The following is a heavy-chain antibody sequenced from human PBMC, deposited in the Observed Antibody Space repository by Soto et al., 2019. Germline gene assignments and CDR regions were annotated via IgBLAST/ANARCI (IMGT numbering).Heavy chain of an antibody. D-gene: IGHD6-13*01. J-gene: IGHJ4*02. Sequence: QVQLVESGGGVVQPGRSLRLSCAASGFIFSDYAMHWVRQAPGKGLEWVAVISYGGDNKYYADSVRGRFAISRDNLKNTLYLQMNSLNPEDTAVYHCAKARHGTSWYGVEADFWGQGTLVTVSS. CDR3: AKARHGTSWYGVEADF. CDR1: GFIFSDYA. CDR2: ISYGGDNK. V-gene: IGHV3-30*09.